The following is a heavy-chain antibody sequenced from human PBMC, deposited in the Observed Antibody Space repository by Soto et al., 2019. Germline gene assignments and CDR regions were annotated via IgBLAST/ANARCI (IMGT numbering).Heavy chain of an antibody. D-gene: IGHD2-2*01. Sequence: QVQVVQSGAEVKNLGASVKVSCKASGYSFTGYYIHWVRQAPGQGLEWMGWIDPHSGGTKYVQKFQGRVTMTSDTSSTTAYMELSSLRSDGTAVYYCARGVPAAIHLGWFDPWGQGTLVTVSS. CDR3: ARGVPAAIHLGWFDP. CDR2: IDPHSGGT. J-gene: IGHJ5*02. V-gene: IGHV1-2*02. CDR1: GYSFTGYY.